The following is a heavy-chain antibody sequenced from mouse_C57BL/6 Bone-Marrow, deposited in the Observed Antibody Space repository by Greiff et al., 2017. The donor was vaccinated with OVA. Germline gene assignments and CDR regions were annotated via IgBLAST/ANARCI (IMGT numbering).Heavy chain of an antibody. CDR1: GFTFRSYA. CDR3: AREFPPLTLDY. CDR2: ISDGGSYT. J-gene: IGHJ2*01. V-gene: IGHV5-4*01. D-gene: IGHD4-1*01. Sequence: EVKLVESGGGLVKPGGSLKLSCAASGFTFRSYAMSWVRQTPEKRLEWVATISDGGSYTYYPDNVKGRFTISRDNAKNNLYLQMSHLKSEDTAMYYCAREFPPLTLDYWGQGTTLTVSS.